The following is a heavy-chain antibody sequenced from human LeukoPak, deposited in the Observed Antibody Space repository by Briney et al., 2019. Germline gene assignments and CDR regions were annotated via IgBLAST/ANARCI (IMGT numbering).Heavy chain of an antibody. CDR1: GDSFSNYW. J-gene: IGHJ4*02. CDR3: ARHGAYYYSGGYYRGHFDY. CDR2: IYPGDSDN. Sequence: GESLKISCKGSGDSFSNYWIAWVRQMPGKGLEWMASIYPGDSDNRYSPSFQGQVTISADKSITTAYLQWSSLKASDTATYYCARHGAYYYSGGYYRGHFDYWGQGTLVTVSS. D-gene: IGHD3-22*01. V-gene: IGHV5-51*01.